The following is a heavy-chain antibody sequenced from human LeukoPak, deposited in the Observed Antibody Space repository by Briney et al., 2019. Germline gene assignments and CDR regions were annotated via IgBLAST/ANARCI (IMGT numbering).Heavy chain of an antibody. D-gene: IGHD3-22*01. CDR1: GFTFSSYA. Sequence: HPGGSLRLSCAASGFTFSSYAMSWVRQAPGKGLEWVSAISGSGGSTYYADSVKGRFTISRDNSKNTLYLQMNSLRAEDTAVYYCAKGDYDSSGYYYVGSYWGQGTLVTVSS. V-gene: IGHV3-23*01. CDR3: AKGDYDSSGYYYVGSY. J-gene: IGHJ4*02. CDR2: ISGSGGST.